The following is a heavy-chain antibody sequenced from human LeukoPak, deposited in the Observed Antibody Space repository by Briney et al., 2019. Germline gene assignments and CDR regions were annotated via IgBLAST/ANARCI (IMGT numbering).Heavy chain of an antibody. CDR1: GLTFSTFG. V-gene: IGHV3-23*01. CDR2: ISGSASGH. Sequence: GGSLRLSCAASGLTFSTFGMSWIRQSPGKGLEWVSAISGSASGHIPNYADSVKGRFTISRGNYKNMLYLQMNSLRVEDTAVYYCANHRSAFEFWGQGTLVTVSS. J-gene: IGHJ4*02. D-gene: IGHD3-10*01. CDR3: ANHRSAFEF.